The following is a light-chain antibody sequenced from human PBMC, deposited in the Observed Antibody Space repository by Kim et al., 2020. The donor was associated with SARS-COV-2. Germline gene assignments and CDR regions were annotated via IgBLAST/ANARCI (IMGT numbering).Light chain of an antibody. CDR2: LEGSGSY. CDR1: SGHSSYI. CDR3: ETWESNTWV. V-gene: IGLV4-60*03. Sequence: QPVLTQSSSASASLGSSVKLTCTLSSGHSSYIIAWHQQQPGKAPRYLMKLEGSGSYNKGSGVPDRFSGSSSGADRYLTISNLQSEDEADYYCETWESNTWVFGGGTQLTVL. J-gene: IGLJ3*02.